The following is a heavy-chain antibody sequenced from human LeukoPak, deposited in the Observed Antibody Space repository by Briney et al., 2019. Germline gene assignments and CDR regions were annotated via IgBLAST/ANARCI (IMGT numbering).Heavy chain of an antibody. D-gene: IGHD1-26*01. CDR2: ISAYNGNR. J-gene: IGHJ4*01. CDR3: ARNRVGETGYFDY. V-gene: IGHV1-18*01. Sequence: ASVKVSCKASGYTFTIYGINWVRQAPGQGLEWMGWISAYNGNRNYAQRFQGRVTMTTNSSTRTAYMELRSLRSDDTAIYYCARNRVGETGYFDYWGQGTLVTVSS. CDR1: GYTFTIYG.